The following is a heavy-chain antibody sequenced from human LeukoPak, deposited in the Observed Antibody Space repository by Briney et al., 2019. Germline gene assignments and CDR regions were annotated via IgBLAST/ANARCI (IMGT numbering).Heavy chain of an antibody. CDR1: GVTFSSYA. CDR3: TKIRACPTASCYRTYGMDV. Sequence: SGGSLRLSCAASGVTFSSYAMTWVRQAPGKGLEWVSVISSSGDSTYYADSVKGRFTISRDTSKNTLYLQMNSLRAEDTAVYYCTKIRACPTASCYRTYGMDVWGQRTTVTVSS. D-gene: IGHD2-2*01. V-gene: IGHV3-23*01. CDR2: ISSSGDST. J-gene: IGHJ6*02.